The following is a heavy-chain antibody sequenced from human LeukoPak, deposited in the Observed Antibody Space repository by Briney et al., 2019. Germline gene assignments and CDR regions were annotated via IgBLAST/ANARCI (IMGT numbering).Heavy chain of an antibody. J-gene: IGHJ4*02. CDR1: GYTFTSYY. D-gene: IGHD3-22*01. Sequence: ASVKVSCTASGYTFTSYYMHWVRQAPGQGLEWMGIINPSGGSTSYAQKFQGRVTMTRDTSTSTVYMELSSLRSEDTAAYYCARDLMVGDSSGPNDYWGQGTLVTVSS. CDR3: ARDLMVGDSSGPNDY. CDR2: INPSGGST. V-gene: IGHV1-46*01.